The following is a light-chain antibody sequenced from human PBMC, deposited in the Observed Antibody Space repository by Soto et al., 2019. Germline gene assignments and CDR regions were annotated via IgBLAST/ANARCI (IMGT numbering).Light chain of an antibody. J-gene: IGKJ5*01. CDR2: DAY. CDR3: QQRHMWPIT. CDR1: QSVTNY. V-gene: IGKV3-11*01. Sequence: EIFVTQSRDTLSLSPGRRSTLCCRASQSVTNYIAWYQQRTGQAPRILIYDAYNRATGIPPRFSGSGSGTDFNLTISSLETEDSAVYDCQQRHMWPITFGQGTRLEIK.